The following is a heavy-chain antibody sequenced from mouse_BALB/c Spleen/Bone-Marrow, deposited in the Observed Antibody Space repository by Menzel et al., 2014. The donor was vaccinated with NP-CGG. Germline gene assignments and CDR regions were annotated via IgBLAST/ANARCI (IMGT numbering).Heavy chain of an antibody. CDR2: INPDSSTI. D-gene: IGHD1-1*01. J-gene: IGHJ2*01. CDR3: ARLGYYGSSDY. V-gene: IGHV4-1*02. CDR1: GFDFSRYW. Sequence: EVMLVESGGGLVQPGGSLKLSCAASGFDFSRYWMSWARQAPGKGLEWIGEINPDSSTINYTPSLKDKFIISRDNAKNTLYLQVSKVRSEDTALYYCARLGYYGSSDYWGQGTTLTVSS.